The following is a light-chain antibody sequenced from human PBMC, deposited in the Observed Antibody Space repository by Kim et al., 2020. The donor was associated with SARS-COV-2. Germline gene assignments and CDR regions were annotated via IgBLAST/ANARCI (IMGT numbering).Light chain of an antibody. J-gene: IGLJ3*02. Sequence: QSALTQPRSVSGSPGQSVTISCTGTSSDVGGYNYVSWYQQHPGKAPKLMIFDVSERPSGVPDRFSGSKSGNTASLTISGLQAEDEADYYCCSYAGSYTKMFGGGTKLTVL. CDR1: SSDVGGYNY. V-gene: IGLV2-11*01. CDR3: CSYAGSYTKM. CDR2: DVS.